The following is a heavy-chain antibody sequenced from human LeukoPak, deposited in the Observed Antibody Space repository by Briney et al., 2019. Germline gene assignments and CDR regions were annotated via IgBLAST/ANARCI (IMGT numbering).Heavy chain of an antibody. D-gene: IGHD6-13*01. CDR1: VFTYSHYW. Sequence: GGSLRLSCAASVFTYSHYWMSWVRQSPGKGLEGVASIKQDGSEKYYVDSVKGRFTISRDNAKNSLYLQMNSLRAEDTAVYYCVRGRRYSSSWYPYWGQGTLVTVSS. V-gene: IGHV3-7*01. J-gene: IGHJ4*02. CDR3: VRGRRYSSSWYPY. CDR2: IKQDGSEK.